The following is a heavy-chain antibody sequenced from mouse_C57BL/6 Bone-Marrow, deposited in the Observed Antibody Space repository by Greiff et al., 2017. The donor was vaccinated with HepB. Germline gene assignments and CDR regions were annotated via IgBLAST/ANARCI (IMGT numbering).Heavy chain of an antibody. CDR1: GYTFTSYW. J-gene: IGHJ2*01. CDR2: IDPSDSYT. V-gene: IGHV1-69*01. Sequence: VQLQQPGAELVMPGASVKLSCKASGYTFTSYWMHWVKQRPGQGLEWIGEIDPSDSYTNYNQKFKGKSTLTVDKSSSTAYMQLSSLTSEDSAVYYCAVDLDYWGQGTTLTVSS. CDR3: AVDLDY.